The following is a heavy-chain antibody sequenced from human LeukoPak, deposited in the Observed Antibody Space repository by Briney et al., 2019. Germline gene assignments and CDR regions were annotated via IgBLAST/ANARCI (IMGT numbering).Heavy chain of an antibody. Sequence: GGSLRLSCAASGFSLGNFGMHWVRQAPGKGLEWVAAISYDGSDKKYGDSVKGRFTISRDNAKNSLYLQMNSLRAEDTAVYYCARSGSFVWDWFDPWGQGTLVTVSS. CDR2: ISYDGSDK. CDR3: ARSGSFVWDWFDP. J-gene: IGHJ5*02. D-gene: IGHD3-10*01. CDR1: GFSLGNFG. V-gene: IGHV3-33*03.